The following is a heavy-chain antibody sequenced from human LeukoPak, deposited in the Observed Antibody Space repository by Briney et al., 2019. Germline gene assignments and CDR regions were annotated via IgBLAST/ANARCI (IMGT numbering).Heavy chain of an antibody. D-gene: IGHD3-22*01. CDR1: GGSISSYY. V-gene: IGHV4-59*01. CDR3: ARTQGNYYDSSGYFSYHFDY. J-gene: IGHJ4*02. Sequence: SETLSLTCTVSGGSISSYYWSWIRQPPGKGLEWIGYIYYSGSTNYNPSLKSRVTISVDTSKNQFSLKLSSVTAADTAVYYCARTQGNYYDSSGYFSYHFDYWGQGTLVTVSS. CDR2: IYYSGST.